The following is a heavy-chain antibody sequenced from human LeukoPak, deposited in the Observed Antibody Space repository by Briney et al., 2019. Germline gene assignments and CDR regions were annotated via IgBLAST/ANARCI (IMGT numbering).Heavy chain of an antibody. J-gene: IGHJ3*02. CDR3: ARELLVGAIVAFDI. V-gene: IGHV3-9*01. D-gene: IGHD1-26*01. Sequence: GGSLRLSCAASGFTFDDYAMHWVRQAPGKGLEWVSGISWNSGSIGYADSVKGRFTISRDNAKNSLYLQMNSLRAEDTALYYCARELLVGAIVAFDIWGQGTMVTVSS. CDR2: ISWNSGSI. CDR1: GFTFDDYA.